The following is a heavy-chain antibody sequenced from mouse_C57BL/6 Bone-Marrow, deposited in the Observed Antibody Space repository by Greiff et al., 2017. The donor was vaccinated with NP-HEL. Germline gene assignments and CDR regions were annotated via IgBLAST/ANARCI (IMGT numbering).Heavy chain of an antibody. J-gene: IGHJ2*01. CDR1: GFTFSDYG. CDR3: ARHPNRGRCFDY. CDR2: ISNLAYSI. Sequence: EVKLMESGGGLVQPGGSLKLSCAASGFTFSDYGMAWVRQAPRKGPEWVAFISNLAYSIYYADTVTGRFTFSRDNAKNTLYLEMSSLRSEDTAMYYCARHPNRGRCFDYWGKGTTLTVSS. V-gene: IGHV5-15*01.